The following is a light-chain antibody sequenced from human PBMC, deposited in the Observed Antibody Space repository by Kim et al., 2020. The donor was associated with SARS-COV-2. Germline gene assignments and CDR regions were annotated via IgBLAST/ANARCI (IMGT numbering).Light chain of an antibody. CDR3: SSFTSSTTLV. CDR2: DVT. J-gene: IGLJ2*01. Sequence: QSALTQPASVSGSPGQSITISCTGTNSDVGGYNYVSWYQHHPGKVPKLMIYDVTKRPSGVSNRFSGSKSGNTASLTISGLQPEDEADYYCSSFTSSTTLVFGGGTQLTVL. CDR1: NSDVGGYNY. V-gene: IGLV2-14*03.